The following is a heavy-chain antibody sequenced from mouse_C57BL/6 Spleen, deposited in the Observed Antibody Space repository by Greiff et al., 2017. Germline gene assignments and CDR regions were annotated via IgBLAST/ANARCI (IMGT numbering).Heavy chain of an antibody. J-gene: IGHJ1*03. D-gene: IGHD2-14*01. CDR1: GYTFTSYW. Sequence: VQLQQPGAELVRPGSSVKLSCKASGYTFTSYWMDWVKQRPGQGLEWIGNIYPSDSETHYNQKFKDKATLTVDKSSSTAYMQLSSLTSADAAVYSCARGYFGDWYFDVWGTGTTVTVPS. V-gene: IGHV1-61*01. CDR2: IYPSDSET. CDR3: ARGYFGDWYFDV.